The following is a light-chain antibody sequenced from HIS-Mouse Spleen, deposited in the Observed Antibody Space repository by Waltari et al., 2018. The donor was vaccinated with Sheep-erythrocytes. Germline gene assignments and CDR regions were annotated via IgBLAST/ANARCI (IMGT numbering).Light chain of an antibody. J-gene: IGLJ3*02. Sequence: QSALTQPASVSGSPGQSITISCTGTSSDVGSYNLVSWYQQHLGKAPKLMIYEGSKRPSGVSNRFSGSKSGNTASLTISGLQAEDEADYYCSSYAGSNNWVFGGGTKLTVL. CDR3: SSYAGSNNWV. V-gene: IGLV2-23*01. CDR2: EGS. CDR1: SSDVGSYNL.